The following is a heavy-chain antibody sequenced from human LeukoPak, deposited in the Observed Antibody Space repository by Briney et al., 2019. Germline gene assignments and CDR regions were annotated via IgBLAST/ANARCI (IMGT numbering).Heavy chain of an antibody. CDR3: ARSSESYDSSGYYSYYFDY. CDR1: GGSISSYY. Sequence: PSETLSLTCTVSGGSISSYYWSWIRQPPGKGLEWIGYIHYSGSTNYNPSLKSRVTISVDTSKNQFSLKLSSVTAADTAVYYCARSSESYDSSGYYSYYFDYWGQGTLVTVSS. V-gene: IGHV4-59*01. D-gene: IGHD3-22*01. CDR2: IHYSGST. J-gene: IGHJ4*02.